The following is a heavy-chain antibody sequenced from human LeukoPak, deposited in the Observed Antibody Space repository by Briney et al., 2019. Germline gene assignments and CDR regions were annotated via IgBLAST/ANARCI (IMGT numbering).Heavy chain of an antibody. V-gene: IGHV4-34*01. J-gene: IGHJ4*02. Sequence: SETLSLTCAVYGGSFSGYYWSWIRQPPGKGLEWIGEINHSGSTNYNSSLKSRVTISVDTSKNQFSLKLSSVTAADTAVYYCARISGPPFDYWGQGTLVTVSS. CDR1: GGSFSGYY. CDR3: ARISGPPFDY. CDR2: INHSGST. D-gene: IGHD5-12*01.